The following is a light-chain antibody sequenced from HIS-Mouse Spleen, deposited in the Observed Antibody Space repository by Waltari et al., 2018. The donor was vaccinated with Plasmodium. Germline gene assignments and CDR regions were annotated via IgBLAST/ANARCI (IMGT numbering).Light chain of an antibody. Sequence: SYELTQPPSVSVSPGQTARITCSGDALPKKYAYWYQQKSGQAPVLVIYEDSKRPPGIPERVSGSSSGTMATLTISGDQVEDEADYYCYSTDSSGNHRVFGGGTKLTVL. CDR2: EDS. CDR3: YSTDSSGNHRV. V-gene: IGLV3-10*01. J-gene: IGLJ3*02. CDR1: ALPKKY.